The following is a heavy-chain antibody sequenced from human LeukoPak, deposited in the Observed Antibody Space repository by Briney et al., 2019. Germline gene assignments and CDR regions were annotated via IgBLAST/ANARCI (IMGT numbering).Heavy chain of an antibody. CDR1: GFTFSSYG. V-gene: IGHV3-30*18. J-gene: IGHJ4*02. D-gene: IGHD3-16*01. CDR3: AKSRYYDYVWGSF. CDR2: ISYDGSNK. Sequence: GGSLRLSRAASGFTFSSYGMPWVRQAPGKGLEWVAVISYDGSNKYYADSVRGRFTISRDNSKNTLYLQMNSLRAEDTAVYYCAKSRYYDYVWGSFRGQGTLVTVSS.